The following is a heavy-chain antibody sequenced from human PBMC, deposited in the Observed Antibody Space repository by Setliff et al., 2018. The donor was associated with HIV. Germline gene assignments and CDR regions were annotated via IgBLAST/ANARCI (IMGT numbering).Heavy chain of an antibody. J-gene: IGHJ4*02. CDR3: ATLDPSGGNFLAY. Sequence: PSETLSLTCTVSGDTDFYWSWIRQSPGKGLEWIGYTHASGKANYNPSLKSRVTISLDTSKMQFSLRLTSVTAADTAVYYCATLDPSGGNFLAYWGQGTLVTVSS. V-gene: IGHV4-4*09. CDR1: GDTDFY. CDR2: THASGKA. D-gene: IGHD2-21*02.